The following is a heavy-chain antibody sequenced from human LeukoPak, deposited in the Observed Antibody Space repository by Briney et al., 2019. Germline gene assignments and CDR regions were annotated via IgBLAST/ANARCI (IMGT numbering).Heavy chain of an antibody. Sequence: SETLSLTCTVSGGSISSYYWNWIRQPPGKGLECIGYIYYSGITNYNPSLKSRVTISVDTSKNRFSLKLSSVTAADTAVYYCARQRYGSGSYYFDYWGQGTLVTVSS. V-gene: IGHV4-59*08. CDR3: ARQRYGSGSYYFDY. CDR2: IYYSGIT. J-gene: IGHJ4*02. D-gene: IGHD3-10*01. CDR1: GGSISSYY.